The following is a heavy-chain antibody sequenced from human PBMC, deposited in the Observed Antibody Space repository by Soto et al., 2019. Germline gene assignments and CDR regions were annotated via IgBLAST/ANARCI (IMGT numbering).Heavy chain of an antibody. V-gene: IGHV3-7*01. Sequence: RHSCGVGEVTSSSYWMSRVRQAPGKGLEWVANIKQDGSEKYYVDSVKGRFTISRDNAKNSLYLQMNSLRAEDTAVYYCARDIEGYYGSGSYYYYYMDVWGKGTTVTVSS. CDR1: EVTSSSYW. CDR2: IKQDGSEK. J-gene: IGHJ6*03. D-gene: IGHD3-10*01. CDR3: ARDIEGYYGSGSYYYYYMDV.